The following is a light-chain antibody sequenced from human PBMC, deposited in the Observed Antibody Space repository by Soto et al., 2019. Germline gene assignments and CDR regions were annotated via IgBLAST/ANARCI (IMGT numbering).Light chain of an antibody. J-gene: IGKJ4*01. CDR2: WAS. Sequence: VITQPPESRAFSLGYRATINSKSSQSVLYSSNNKNYLNWYQQKPGQPPKLLIYWASIRESGVPDRFSGSGSGTDFTLTITSLQAEDVAVYYCQQYYDAPALTFGGGTKVDIK. CDR3: QQYYDAPALT. V-gene: IGKV4-1*01. CDR1: QSVLYSSNNKNY.